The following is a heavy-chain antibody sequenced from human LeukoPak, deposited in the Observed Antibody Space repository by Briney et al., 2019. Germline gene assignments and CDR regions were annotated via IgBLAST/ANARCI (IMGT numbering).Heavy chain of an antibody. CDR2: IYSGGST. J-gene: IGHJ4*02. CDR3: AKAIGAVAGTHYY. D-gene: IGHD6-19*01. CDR1: GFTVSSNY. Sequence: PGGSLRLSCAASGFTVSSNYMSWVRQAPGKGLEWVSVIYSGGSTYYADSVKGRFTISRDNSKNTLYLQMNSLRAEDTAVYYCAKAIGAVAGTHYYWGQGTLVTVSS. V-gene: IGHV3-66*02.